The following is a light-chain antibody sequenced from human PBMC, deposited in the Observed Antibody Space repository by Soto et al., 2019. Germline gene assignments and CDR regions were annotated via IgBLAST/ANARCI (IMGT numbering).Light chain of an antibody. CDR1: QSVSSN. Sequence: EIVMTQSPATLSVSPGERATLSCRASQSVSSNLAWYQQKPGQAPRLLIYGASTRATGIPARFSGSGSGTEFTLTISSLQSEDFAVSYCQQYNNWPQTLGQGTKVDSK. V-gene: IGKV3-15*01. J-gene: IGKJ1*01. CDR2: GAS. CDR3: QQYNNWPQT.